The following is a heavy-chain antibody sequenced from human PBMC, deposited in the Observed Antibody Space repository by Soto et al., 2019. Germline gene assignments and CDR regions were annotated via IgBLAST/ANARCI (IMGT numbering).Heavy chain of an antibody. CDR2: IYPSDSDT. D-gene: IGHD3-3*01. V-gene: IGHV5-51*01. CDR3: ARGGVSTRTFDY. Sequence: GESLKIPFTGSGYNFAGYWIAWVRQMPGKGLELMGIIYPSDSDTRYRPSFQGQVTISADKSISSAYLQWSSLRASDTAMYYCARGGVSTRTFDYWGQGTPVTVS. J-gene: IGHJ4*02. CDR1: GYNFAGYW.